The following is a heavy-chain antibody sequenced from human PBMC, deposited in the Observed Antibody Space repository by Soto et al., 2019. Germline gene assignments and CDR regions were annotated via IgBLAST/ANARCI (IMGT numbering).Heavy chain of an antibody. V-gene: IGHV1-2*02. D-gene: IGHD6-6*01. CDR2: INPNRGGT. Sequence: ASLKVSCKASGYTFTGYYMHWVRHAPGQGLEWMGWINPNRGGTNYAQKFQGRVTMTRDTSISTAYMELSRLRSDDTAVYYCARGPAHSSSSKKHYYYYYGMDVWGQGTTVTVSS. J-gene: IGHJ6*02. CDR3: ARGPAHSSSSKKHYYYYYGMDV. CDR1: GYTFTGYY.